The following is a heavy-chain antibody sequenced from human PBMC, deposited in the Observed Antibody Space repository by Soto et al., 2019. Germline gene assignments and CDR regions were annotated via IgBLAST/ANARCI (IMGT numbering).Heavy chain of an antibody. V-gene: IGHV1-18*01. D-gene: IGHD6-13*01. J-gene: IGHJ5*02. CDR1: GYTFTSYG. Sequence: APVKVSCKASGYTFTSYGISWLRQAPGQGLEWMGWISAYNGNTNYAQKLQGRVTMTTDTSTSTAYMELRSLRSDDTAVYYCAKQQLESNWFDPWGQGTLVTVSS. CDR3: AKQQLESNWFDP. CDR2: ISAYNGNT.